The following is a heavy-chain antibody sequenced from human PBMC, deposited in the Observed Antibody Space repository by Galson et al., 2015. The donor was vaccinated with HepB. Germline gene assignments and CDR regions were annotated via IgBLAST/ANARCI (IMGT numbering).Heavy chain of an antibody. CDR1: GFTFSSYG. V-gene: IGHV3-30*18. Sequence: SLRLSCAASGFTFSSYGMHWVRRAPGKGLEWVAVISYDGSNKYYADSVKGRFTISRDNPKNTPYLQMNSLRAEDTAVYYCAKGFIAVAGTGPGFDYWGQGTLVTVSS. J-gene: IGHJ4*02. D-gene: IGHD6-19*01. CDR2: ISYDGSNK. CDR3: AKGFIAVAGTGPGFDY.